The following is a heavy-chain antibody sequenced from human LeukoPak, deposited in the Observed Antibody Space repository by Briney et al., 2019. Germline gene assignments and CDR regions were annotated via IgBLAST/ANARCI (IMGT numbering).Heavy chain of an antibody. CDR2: NSSTGSA. J-gene: IGHJ4*02. V-gene: IGHV4-59*01. D-gene: IGHD2-2*01. Sequence: SETLSLTSTVSGGSISTYYWIWIRQPPGKGLDWIGYNSSTGSANYNPSLKSRVTISVDTSKNQFSLKLTSVTAADTAVYYCAGVSGTSAMLYWGQGTLVTVSS. CDR1: GGSISTYY. CDR3: AGVSGTSAMLY.